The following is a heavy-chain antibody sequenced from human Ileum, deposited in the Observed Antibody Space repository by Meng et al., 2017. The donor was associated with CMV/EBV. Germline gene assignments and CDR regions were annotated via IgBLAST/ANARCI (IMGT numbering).Heavy chain of an antibody. CDR2: IKSKTDGGTT. CDR3: TTPTGTYYYYGMDV. CDR1: GFTFSNAW. J-gene: IGHJ6*02. V-gene: IGHV3-15*01. Sequence: GGSLRLSCAASGFTFSNAWMSWVRQAPGKGLEWVGRIKSKTDGGTTDYAAPVKGRFTISRDDSKNTLYLQMNSLKTEDTAVYYCTTPTGTYYYYGMDVWGQGTTVTVSS. D-gene: IGHD1/OR15-1a*01.